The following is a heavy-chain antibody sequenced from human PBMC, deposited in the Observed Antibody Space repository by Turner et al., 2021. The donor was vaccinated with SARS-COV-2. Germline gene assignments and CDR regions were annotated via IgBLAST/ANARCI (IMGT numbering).Heavy chain of an antibody. CDR1: GFTFISYG. V-gene: IGHV3-33*06. D-gene: IGHD5-18*01. Sequence: QVQLVESGGCVVKPGRSLRLSCAASGFTFISYGMHWVRQAPGKGLEWVAVIWYDGSNKYYADSVKGRFTISRDNSKNTLYLQMNSLRAEDTAVYYCAKEDTALVTRFDYWGQGTLVTVSS. CDR3: AKEDTALVTRFDY. CDR2: IWYDGSNK. J-gene: IGHJ4*02.